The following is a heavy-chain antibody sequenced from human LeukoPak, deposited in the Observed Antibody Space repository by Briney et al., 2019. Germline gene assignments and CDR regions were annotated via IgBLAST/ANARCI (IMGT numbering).Heavy chain of an antibody. V-gene: IGHV1-69*05. CDR3: KVSSSSPDDFDY. J-gene: IGHJ4*02. CDR2: IIPIFGTA. CDR1: GGTFSSYA. Sequence: GASVEVSCKASGGTFSSYAIIWVRQAPGQGLEWMGGIIPIFGTANYAQKFQGRVTITTDESTSTAYMELSSLRSEDTAVYYCKVSSSSPDDFDYWGQGTLVTVSS. D-gene: IGHD6-6*01.